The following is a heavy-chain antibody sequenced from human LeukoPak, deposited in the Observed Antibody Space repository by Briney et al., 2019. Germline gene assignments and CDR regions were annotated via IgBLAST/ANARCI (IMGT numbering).Heavy chain of an antibody. CDR3: ARLGGYYYGSGKGGWFDP. J-gene: IGHJ5*02. D-gene: IGHD3-10*01. CDR1: GYSISSGYY. Sequence: KTSETLSLTCTVSGYSISSGYYWGWTRQPPGKGLEWIGSIYYSGSTYYNPSLKSRVTISVDTSKNQFSLKLSSVTAADTAVYYCARLGGYYYGSGKGGWFDPWGQGTLVTVSS. V-gene: IGHV4-38-2*02. CDR2: IYYSGST.